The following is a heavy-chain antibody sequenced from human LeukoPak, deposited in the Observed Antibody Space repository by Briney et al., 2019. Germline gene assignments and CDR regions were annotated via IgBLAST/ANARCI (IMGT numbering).Heavy chain of an antibody. CDR3: ARAKASGYSYGYEGWFDP. Sequence: SETLSLTCAVSGGSFSGYYWSWVRQPPGQGLEWIGEINHSGSTNYNPSRKSRVTISVDTSKNQYSLKLSSVTAADTAVYYCARAKASGYSYGYEGWFDPWGQGTLVTVSS. CDR2: INHSGST. J-gene: IGHJ5*02. CDR1: GGSFSGYY. V-gene: IGHV4-34*01. D-gene: IGHD5-18*01.